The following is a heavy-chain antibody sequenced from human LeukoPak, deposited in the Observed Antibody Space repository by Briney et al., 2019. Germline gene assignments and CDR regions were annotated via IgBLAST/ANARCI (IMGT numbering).Heavy chain of an antibody. CDR3: AGSRTPFYYYGMHV. CDR2: IDPNSGGT. CDR1: GYIFTDYY. Sequence: ASVKVSCKASGYIFTDYYIHWIRQAPGQGLEWMGWIDPNSGGTHHAPNFQGRATVTRDTSSSTVYMDLSRLRSADTAIYYCAGSRTPFYYYGMHVWGLGTSVTVSS. J-gene: IGHJ6*02. V-gene: IGHV1-2*02. D-gene: IGHD1-1*01.